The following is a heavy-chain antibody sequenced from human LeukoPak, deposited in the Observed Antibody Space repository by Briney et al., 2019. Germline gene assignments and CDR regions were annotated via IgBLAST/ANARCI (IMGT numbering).Heavy chain of an antibody. J-gene: IGHJ5*02. CDR1: GDSVSSNSAA. CDR3: ARGLTYYDFWSGYYPYLNWFDP. Sequence: SQTLSLTCAISGDSVSSNSAAWNWIRQSPSRGLEWLGRTYYRSKWYNDYAVSVKSRITINPDTSKNQFSLKLSSVTAADTAVYYCARGLTYYDFWSGYYPYLNWFDPWGQGTLVTVSS. D-gene: IGHD3-3*01. CDR2: TYYRSKWYN. V-gene: IGHV6-1*01.